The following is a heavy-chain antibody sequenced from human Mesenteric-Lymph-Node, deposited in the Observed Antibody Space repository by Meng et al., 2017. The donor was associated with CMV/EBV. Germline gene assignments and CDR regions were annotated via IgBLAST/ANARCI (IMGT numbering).Heavy chain of an antibody. V-gene: IGHV5-51*01. CDR2: IYPGDSDT. CDR1: GFSFTSYW. CDR3: ARTGRASIFGVVRLGYYFGY. Sequence: GESLKISCTGSGFSFTSYWIGWVRQMPGKGLEWMGIIYPGDSDTRYSPSFQGQVTISADKSITTAYLQWSSLKAADTAMYYCARTGRASIFGVVRLGYYFGYWGQGTLVTVSS. J-gene: IGHJ4*02. D-gene: IGHD3-3*01.